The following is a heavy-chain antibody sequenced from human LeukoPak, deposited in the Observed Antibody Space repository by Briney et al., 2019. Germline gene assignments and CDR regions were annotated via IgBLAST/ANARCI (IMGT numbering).Heavy chain of an antibody. CDR1: GGSVSTSYY. V-gene: IGHV4-59*02. CDR3: ARLYYDSSGYYYFDY. J-gene: IGHJ4*02. CDR2: FYSGST. Sequence: SETLSLTCAVSGGSVSTSYYWSWIRQPPGKGLEWIGYFYSGSTNYNPSLRSRVTISVDTSKNQFSLKLSSVTAADTAVYYCARLYYDSSGYYYFDYWGQGTLDTVSS. D-gene: IGHD3-22*01.